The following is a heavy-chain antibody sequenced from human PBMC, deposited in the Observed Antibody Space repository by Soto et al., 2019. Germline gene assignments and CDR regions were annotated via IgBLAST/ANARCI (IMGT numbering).Heavy chain of an antibody. CDR3: ARGRFGRRKLVAVFDY. J-gene: IGHJ4*02. V-gene: IGHV1-8*01. D-gene: IGHD6-6*01. CDR1: GYTFTSYD. CDR2: MNPNSGNT. Sequence: QVQLVQSGAEVKKPGASVKVSCKASGYTFTSYDINWVRQATGQGLEWMGWMNPNSGNTGYAQKFQGRVTMTRNTSISTAYMELSSLRSEATAVYYCARGRFGRRKLVAVFDYWGQGTLVTVSS.